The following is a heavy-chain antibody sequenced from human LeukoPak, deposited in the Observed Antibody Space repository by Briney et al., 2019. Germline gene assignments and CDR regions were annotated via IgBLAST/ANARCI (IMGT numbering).Heavy chain of an antibody. J-gene: IGHJ4*02. V-gene: IGHV1-18*01. CDR1: GYTFTSYG. D-gene: IGHD3-16*02. Sequence: ASVKVSCKASGYTFTSYGISWVRQAPGQGLEWMGWISAYNGNTNYAQKLQGRVTMTTDTSTSTAYMELRSLRSDDTAVYYCARDLTTRGDYIWGSYRGSLDYWGQGTLVTVSS. CDR2: ISAYNGNT. CDR3: ARDLTTRGDYIWGSYRGSLDY.